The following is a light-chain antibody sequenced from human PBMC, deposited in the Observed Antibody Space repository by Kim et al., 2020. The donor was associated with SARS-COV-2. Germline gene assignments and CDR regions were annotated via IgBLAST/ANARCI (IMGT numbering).Light chain of an antibody. J-gene: IGLJ3*02. V-gene: IGLV1-44*01. Sequence: ELTQPTSASGTPGQRVTISCFGSSSNIGSNTVNWYQQIPGTAPQLLTYSNNQRPSGVPDRFSGSKSGTSASLAISGLQSEDEADYYCAAWDDSLNGWVFGGGTQLTVL. CDR2: SNN. CDR3: AAWDDSLNGWV. CDR1: SSNIGSNT.